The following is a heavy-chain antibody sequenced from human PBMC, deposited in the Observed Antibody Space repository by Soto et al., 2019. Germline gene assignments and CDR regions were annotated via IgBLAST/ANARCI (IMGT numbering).Heavy chain of an antibody. V-gene: IGHV3-7*01. CDR2: IKYDGSEE. J-gene: IGHJ4*02. Sequence: GGSLRLSCAASGFTFNSYGMHWVRQAPGKGLECVANIKYDGSEEYYVDSVKGRFTISRDNAKNSLYLQMNSLRDEDSAVYYCVTDLNWQGHWGQGTLVTVSS. CDR3: VTDLNWQGH. CDR1: GFTFNSYG.